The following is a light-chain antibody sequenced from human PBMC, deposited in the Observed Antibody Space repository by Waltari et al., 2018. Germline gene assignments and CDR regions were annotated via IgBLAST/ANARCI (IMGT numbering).Light chain of an antibody. CDR2: EAS. V-gene: IGKV3-20*01. Sequence: EIVLTQSPGTLSLSPGERATLSCRASQSVSNNYLAWYQQRPGQPPRHLIYEASLRATGIPDRFSGSGSGTDFTLTISSLQPDDSATYYCQQYHDYSAFGQGTKLEIK. CDR3: QQYHDYSA. CDR1: QSVSNNY. J-gene: IGKJ2*01.